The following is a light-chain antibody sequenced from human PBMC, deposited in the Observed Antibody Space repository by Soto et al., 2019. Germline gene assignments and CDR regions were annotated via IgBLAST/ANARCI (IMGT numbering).Light chain of an antibody. CDR3: QQLASNLLS. V-gene: IGKV1-9*01. CDR2: AAS. Sequence: DIQLTQSPSFLSSSVGDRVTLTCRASQGITNSLAWYQQKAGKAPHLLIYAASTLQGGVPSRLSGSGSGTDFTLTISSLQPEDCATCYCQQLASNLLSFGGGTKVEIK. CDR1: QGITNS. J-gene: IGKJ4*01.